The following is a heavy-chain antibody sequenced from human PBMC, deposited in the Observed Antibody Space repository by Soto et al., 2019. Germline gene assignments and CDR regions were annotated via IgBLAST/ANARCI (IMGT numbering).Heavy chain of an antibody. J-gene: IGHJ5*02. CDR2: IYYSGTT. D-gene: IGHD3-9*01. CDR3: ARHQILLRYFDWLPNFDP. V-gene: IGHV4-30-4*01. CDR1: GGSISSGDYY. Sequence: PSETLSLTCTVSGGSISSGDYYWSWVRQPPGKGLEWIAYIYYSGTTYYNPSLKSRVTMSRDTSKNQFSLKLSSVTAADTAVYYCARHQILLRYFDWLPNFDPWGQGTLVTVSS.